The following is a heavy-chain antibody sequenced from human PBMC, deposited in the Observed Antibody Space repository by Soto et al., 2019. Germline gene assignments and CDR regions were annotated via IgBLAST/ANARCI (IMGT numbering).Heavy chain of an antibody. J-gene: IGHJ5*02. D-gene: IGHD6-13*01. V-gene: IGHV4-39*01. CDR3: ARHVFPPSTPGIAAAGPNWFDP. Sequence: SETLSLTCTVSGGSISKGSYYWGWIRQPPGKGLEWIGYIYYSGSTHYNPSLKSRVTISVDTSKNQFSLKLSSVTAADTAVYYCARHVFPPSTPGIAAAGPNWFDPWGQGTLVTVSS. CDR1: GGSISKGSYY. CDR2: IYYSGST.